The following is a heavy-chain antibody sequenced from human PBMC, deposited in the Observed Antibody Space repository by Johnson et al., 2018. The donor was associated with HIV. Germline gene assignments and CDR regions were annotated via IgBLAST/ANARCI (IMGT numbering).Heavy chain of an antibody. CDR1: GFTFSSYA. D-gene: IGHD5-18*01. Sequence: QVQLVESGGGLVQPGGSLRLSCAASGFTFSSYAMHWVRQAPGKGLAWVAVISYDGSNKYYADSVKGRFTISRDNSKNTLYLQMNSRRAEATAVYYCARDLTRGYSPRGAFDIWGQGTMVTVSS. CDR3: ARDLTRGYSPRGAFDI. V-gene: IGHV3-30-3*01. CDR2: ISYDGSNK. J-gene: IGHJ3*02.